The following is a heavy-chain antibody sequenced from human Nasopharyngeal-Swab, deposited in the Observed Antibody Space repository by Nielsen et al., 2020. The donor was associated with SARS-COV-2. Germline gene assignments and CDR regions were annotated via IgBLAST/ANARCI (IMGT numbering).Heavy chain of an antibody. D-gene: IGHD3-9*01. CDR1: GFTSSDYY. CDR2: INSDGSST. Sequence: GGSLRLSCAASGFTSSDYYMSWIRQAPGKGLVWVSRINSDGSSTSYADSVKGRFTISRDNAKNTLYLQMNSLRAEDTAVYYCASASDFDPYGMDVWGQGTTVTVSS. CDR3: ASASDFDPYGMDV. V-gene: IGHV3-74*01. J-gene: IGHJ6*02.